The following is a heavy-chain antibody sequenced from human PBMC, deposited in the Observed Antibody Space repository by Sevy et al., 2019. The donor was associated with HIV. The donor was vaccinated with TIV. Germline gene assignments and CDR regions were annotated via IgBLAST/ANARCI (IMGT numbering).Heavy chain of an antibody. V-gene: IGHV3-21*01. Sequence: GGSLRLSCAASGFTFSYYNMNWVRQAPGKGLEWVSSISSGSSYIFYVDSVKGRFPISRDNAKDSLFLQMNSLRAEDTAVYYCARNLDYYASGPPDSWGRGTLVTVSS. CDR1: GFTFSYYN. CDR2: ISSGSSYI. D-gene: IGHD3-10*01. CDR3: ARNLDYYASGPPDS. J-gene: IGHJ4*02.